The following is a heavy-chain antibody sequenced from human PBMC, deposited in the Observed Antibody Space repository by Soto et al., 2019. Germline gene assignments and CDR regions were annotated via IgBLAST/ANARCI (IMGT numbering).Heavy chain of an antibody. Sequence: VQLVESGGGVVQPGRSLRLSCAASGFTFSDYAMHWVRQAPGKGLEWVAVVSHDGRNTHYADYVKGRFTISRDSSKNTVCLEMTSLRAEDTAVYYCAKGGRQWLVTSDFNYWGQGALVTVSS. V-gene: IGHV3-30*18. D-gene: IGHD6-19*01. J-gene: IGHJ4*02. CDR3: AKGGRQWLVTSDFNY. CDR2: VSHDGRNT. CDR1: GFTFSDYA.